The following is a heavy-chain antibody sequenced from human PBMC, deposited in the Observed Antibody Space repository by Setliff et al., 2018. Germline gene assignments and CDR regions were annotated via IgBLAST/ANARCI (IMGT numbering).Heavy chain of an antibody. V-gene: IGHV1-18*04. CDR1: GYAFTGYY. J-gene: IGHJ6*03. CDR2: INPNSGNT. CDR3: ARVKAPALYYYMDV. Sequence: ASVKVSCKASGYAFTGYYIHWVRQAPGQGLEWMGRINPNSGNTNYAQKLQGRVTMTTDTSTSTAYMELGSLRSDDTAVYYCARVKAPALYYYMDVWGKGTTVTVSS. D-gene: IGHD3-16*02.